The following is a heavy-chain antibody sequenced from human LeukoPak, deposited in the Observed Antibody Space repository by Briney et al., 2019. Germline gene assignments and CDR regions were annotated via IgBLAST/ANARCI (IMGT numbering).Heavy chain of an antibody. V-gene: IGHV3-15*01. CDR1: GFTFSSYW. CDR3: TTDPSYHSGSFY. J-gene: IGHJ4*02. CDR2: IKSKTDGGTT. D-gene: IGHD1-26*01. Sequence: PGGSLRLSCAASGFTFSSYWMSWVRQAPGKGLEWVGRIKSKTDGGTTDYAEPVKGRFTISRDDSQNTLYLQMNSLKTEDTAVYYCTTDPSYHSGSFYWGQGTLVTVSS.